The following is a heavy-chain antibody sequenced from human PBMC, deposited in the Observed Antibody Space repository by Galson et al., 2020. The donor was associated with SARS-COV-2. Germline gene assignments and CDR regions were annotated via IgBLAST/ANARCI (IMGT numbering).Heavy chain of an antibody. CDR1: RGTFHRYA. J-gene: IGHJ6*03. Sequence: SVPVSCLPSRGTFHRYAIRWVRQAPGPGLEWMGGILPHFGKANYAQKLQGRVTITPDKSTSTAYMELSSLRAEDTAVYYCARDVDRDEYDEDNYYYDMDVWGKGTTVTISS. CDR2: ILPHFGKA. CDR3: ARDVDRDEYDEDNYYYDMDV. D-gene: IGHD2-15*01. V-gene: IGHV1-69*06.